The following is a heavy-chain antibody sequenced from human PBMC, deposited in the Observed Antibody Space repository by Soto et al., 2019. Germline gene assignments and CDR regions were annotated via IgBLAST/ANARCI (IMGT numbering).Heavy chain of an antibody. Sequence: SETLSLTCTVSGGSISSYYWSWIRQPPGKGLEWIGYIYYSGSTNYNPSLKSRVTISVDTSKNQFSLKLSSVTAADTAVYYCARLRAAAGSFDPWGQGTLVTVSS. V-gene: IGHV4-59*01. CDR2: IYYSGST. CDR3: ARLRAAAGSFDP. CDR1: GGSISSYY. J-gene: IGHJ5*02. D-gene: IGHD6-13*01.